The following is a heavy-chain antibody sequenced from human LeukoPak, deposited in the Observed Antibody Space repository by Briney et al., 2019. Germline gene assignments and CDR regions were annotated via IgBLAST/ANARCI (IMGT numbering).Heavy chain of an antibody. CDR1: GYTFNSYG. CDR2: ISNYNGDT. V-gene: IGHV1-18*01. J-gene: IGHJ6*03. Sequence: ASVKVSCKASGYTFNSYGFSWVRQAPGQGLEWVGWISNYNGDTRYAQKFQGRVTMTRDTSTSTVYMELSSLRSEDTAVYYCAGCSTRGIYYYMDVWGKGTTVTVSS. D-gene: IGHD2-2*01. CDR3: AGCSTRGIYYYMDV.